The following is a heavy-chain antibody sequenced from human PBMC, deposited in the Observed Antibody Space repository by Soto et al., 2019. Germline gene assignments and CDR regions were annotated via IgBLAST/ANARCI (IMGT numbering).Heavy chain of an antibody. CDR1: GFTLDDYA. Sequence: GGSLRLSCAASGFTLDDYAMHWVRQAPGKGLEWVSGISWNSGSIGYADSVKGRFTISRDNAKNSLYLKMNSLRAEDTALYYCAKDRIAVAGIPSEEVWYFDLWGRGTLVTVSS. CDR3: AKDRIAVAGIPSEEVWYFDL. D-gene: IGHD6-19*01. J-gene: IGHJ2*01. CDR2: ISWNSGSI. V-gene: IGHV3-9*01.